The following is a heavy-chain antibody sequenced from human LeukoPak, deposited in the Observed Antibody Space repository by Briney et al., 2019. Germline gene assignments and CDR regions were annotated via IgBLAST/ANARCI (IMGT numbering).Heavy chain of an antibody. CDR2: INENARNT. D-gene: IGHD6-19*01. CDR3: TKGDGGWYPIDY. V-gene: IGHV3-23*01. Sequence: PGASLRLSCAASGFTFKEYGMSWVRQAPGKGLEWVSTINENARNTHYADSVQGRLTISRDNSKNTLLLQMNSLRVDDTALYYCTKGDGGWYPIDYWGQGTLVIVSS. J-gene: IGHJ4*02. CDR1: GFTFKEYG.